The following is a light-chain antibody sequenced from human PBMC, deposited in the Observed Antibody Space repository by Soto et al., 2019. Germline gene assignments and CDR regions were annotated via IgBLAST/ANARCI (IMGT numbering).Light chain of an antibody. CDR2: GAS. V-gene: IGKV3D-20*02. CDR1: QSVSSRY. J-gene: IGKJ1*01. Sequence: EIVLTQSPGTLSLSPGERATLSCRASQSVSSRYLAWYQQKPGQAPRLLIYGASIRATGIPDRFSGSGSETDFTLTISTLEPEDVAVYYCQQRSDWPTFGQGTQVDIK. CDR3: QQRSDWPT.